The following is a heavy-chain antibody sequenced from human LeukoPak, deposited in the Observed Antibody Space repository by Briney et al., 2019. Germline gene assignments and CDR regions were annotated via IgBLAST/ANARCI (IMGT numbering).Heavy chain of an antibody. V-gene: IGHV4-61*02. J-gene: IGHJ6*02. CDR2: IYTSGST. CDR3: ARVGYNYYGMDV. Sequence: SETLSLTCTVSGGSIISGSYYWSWIRQPAGKGLEWIGRIYTSGSTNYNPSFKSRVTISVDTSKNQFSLKLSSVTAADTAVYYCARVGYNYYGMDVWGQGTTVTVSS. CDR1: GGSIISGSYY.